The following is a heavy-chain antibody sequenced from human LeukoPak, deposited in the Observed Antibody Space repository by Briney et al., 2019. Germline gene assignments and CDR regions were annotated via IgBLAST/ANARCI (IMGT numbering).Heavy chain of an antibody. CDR2: IDWDDDK. J-gene: IGHJ3*02. V-gene: IGHV2-70*04. D-gene: IGHD5-12*01. Sequence: KESGPALAKPTQTLTLTCTFSGFSLSTSGMRVSWIRQPPGKALEWLARIDWDDDKFYSTSLKTRLTISKDTSKNQVVLTMTNMDPVDTATYYCARNAATMRGWDAFDIWGQGTMVIVSS. CDR3: ARNAATMRGWDAFDI. CDR1: GFSLSTSGMR.